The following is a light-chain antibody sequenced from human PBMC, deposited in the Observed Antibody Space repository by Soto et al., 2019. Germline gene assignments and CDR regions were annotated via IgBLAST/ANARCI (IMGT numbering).Light chain of an antibody. V-gene: IGLV4-69*01. J-gene: IGLJ3*02. CDR1: SGHSSYA. Sequence: QSVLTQLPSASASLGASVKLTCTLSSGHSSYAIAWHQQQPEKGPRYLMKVNSDGSHSKGDGIPDRFSGSSSGAERYLTISSLQSEDEADYYCQTRGTGIRVLGVGTKVTVL. CDR2: VNSDGSH. CDR3: QTRGTGIRV.